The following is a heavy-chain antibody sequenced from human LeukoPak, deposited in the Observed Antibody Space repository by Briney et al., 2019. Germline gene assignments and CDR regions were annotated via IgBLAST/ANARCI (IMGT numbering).Heavy chain of an antibody. CDR1: GGSISNKY. Sequence: ETLSLTCTVSGGSISNKYWSWVRQAPGKGLEWVSAISGSGGSTYYADSVKGRFTISRDNSKNTLYLRMNSLRAEDTAVYYCAKDFAGPDSSGYYFDYWGQGTLVTVSS. CDR3: AKDFAGPDSSGYYFDY. V-gene: IGHV3-23*01. D-gene: IGHD3-22*01. J-gene: IGHJ4*02. CDR2: ISGSGGST.